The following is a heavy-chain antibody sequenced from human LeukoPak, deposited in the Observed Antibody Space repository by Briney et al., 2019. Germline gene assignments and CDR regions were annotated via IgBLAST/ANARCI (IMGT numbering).Heavy chain of an antibody. D-gene: IGHD5-18*01. CDR1: GDSISTYY. CDR2: VHYSGTT. Sequence: SETLSLTCTVSGDSISTYYWSWMRQPPGKGLEWIGYVHYSGTTNYNPSLKSRVIISVDASKNQLSLKLTSLTAADTAVYYCARPGSGYTASGAFEIWGQGTMVTASS. CDR3: ARPGSGYTASGAFEI. V-gene: IGHV4-59*08. J-gene: IGHJ3*02.